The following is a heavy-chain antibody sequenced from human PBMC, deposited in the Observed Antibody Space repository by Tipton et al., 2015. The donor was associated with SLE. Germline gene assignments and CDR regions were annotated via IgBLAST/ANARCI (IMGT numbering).Heavy chain of an antibody. J-gene: IGHJ6*03. CDR1: GFTFSTYS. CDR3: ARDLGLYYYMDV. CDR2: ISSSSSFL. Sequence: SLRLSCAASGFTFSTYSMNWVRQAPGKGLEWVSSISSSSSFLSYRDSVKGRFTISRDNAKNSLYLQMNSLRAEDTAVYYCARDLGLYYYMDVWGKGTTVTVSS. V-gene: IGHV3-21*01.